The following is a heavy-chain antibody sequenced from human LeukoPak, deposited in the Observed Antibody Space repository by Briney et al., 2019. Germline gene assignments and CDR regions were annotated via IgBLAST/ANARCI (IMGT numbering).Heavy chain of an antibody. J-gene: IGHJ5*02. CDR2: ISAYNGNT. CDR3: GIAAAGTGRRDWFDP. D-gene: IGHD6-13*01. V-gene: IGHV1-18*01. CDR1: GYTFISYG. Sequence: ASVKVSCKASGYTFISYGISWVRQAPGQGLEWMGWISAYNGNTKYAQKVQGRVTMTTDTSTSTADMELRSLRSDDTAVYYCGIAAAGTGRRDWFDPWGQGTLVTVSS.